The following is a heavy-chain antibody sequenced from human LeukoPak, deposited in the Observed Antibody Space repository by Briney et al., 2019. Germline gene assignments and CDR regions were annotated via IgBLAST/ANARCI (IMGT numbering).Heavy chain of an antibody. CDR3: ARSYDSSGYYDY. Sequence: ASVKVSCKASVYTFTGYYMHWVRQAPGQGLEWMGWINPNSGGTNYAQKFQGRVTMTRDTSISTAYMELSRLRSDDTAVYYCARSYDSSGYYDYWGQGTLVTVSS. D-gene: IGHD3-22*01. J-gene: IGHJ4*02. CDR1: VYTFTGYY. V-gene: IGHV1-2*02. CDR2: INPNSGGT.